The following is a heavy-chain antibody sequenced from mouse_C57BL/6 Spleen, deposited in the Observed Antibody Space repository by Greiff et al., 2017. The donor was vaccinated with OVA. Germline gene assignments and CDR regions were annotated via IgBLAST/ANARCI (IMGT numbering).Heavy chain of an antibody. J-gene: IGHJ2*01. CDR3: AREAYGYDDGHYFDY. D-gene: IGHD2-2*01. Sequence: EVMLVESGPELVNPASSVKISCKASGYSFTGYYMNWVKQSPEKSLEWIGEINPSTGGTTYNQKFKAKATLTVDKSSSTAYMQLKSLTSEDSAVYYCAREAYGYDDGHYFDYWGQGTTLTVSS. CDR2: INPSTGGT. V-gene: IGHV1-42*01. CDR1: GYSFTGYY.